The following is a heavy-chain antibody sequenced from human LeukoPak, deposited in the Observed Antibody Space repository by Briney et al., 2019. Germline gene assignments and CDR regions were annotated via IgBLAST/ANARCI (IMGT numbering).Heavy chain of an antibody. CDR1: GGSISSYY. CDR3: AREYTGGDYFDY. CDR2: ISYSGST. D-gene: IGHD5-18*01. Sequence: SETLSLTCTVSGGSISSYYWSWIRQPPGKGLEWIGYISYSGSTNYNPSLKSRVTISVDTSKNQFSLKLSSVTAADTAVYYCAREYTGGDYFDYWGQGTLVTVSS. V-gene: IGHV4-59*01. J-gene: IGHJ4*02.